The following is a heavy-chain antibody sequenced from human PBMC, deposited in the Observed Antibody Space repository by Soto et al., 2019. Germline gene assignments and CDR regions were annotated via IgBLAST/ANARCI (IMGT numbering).Heavy chain of an antibody. CDR2: IYYSGST. Sequence: QVQLQESGPGLVKPSQTLSLTCTVSGASISSGDYYWTWIRQPPGKGLEWIGSIYYSGSTYYNPSLKSLGTISVDTSNNQFSLKLSSVTAADTAVYYCARASYDSSTYYLDYWGQGTLVTVSS. J-gene: IGHJ4*02. D-gene: IGHD3-22*01. CDR1: GASISSGDYY. V-gene: IGHV4-30-4*01. CDR3: ARASYDSSTYYLDY.